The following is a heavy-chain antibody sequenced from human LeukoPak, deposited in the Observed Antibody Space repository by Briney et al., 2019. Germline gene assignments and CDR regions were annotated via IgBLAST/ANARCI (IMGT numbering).Heavy chain of an antibody. D-gene: IGHD6-13*01. CDR2: IYYSGST. Sequence: SETLSLTCTVSGGSISSNYWSWIRQPPGKGLEWIGYIYYSGSTNYNPSLKSRVTISVDTPKNQFSLKLSSVTAADTAVYYCARDLGSSWYPGNWFDPWGQGTLVTVSS. J-gene: IGHJ5*02. CDR1: GGSISSNY. CDR3: ARDLGSSWYPGNWFDP. V-gene: IGHV4-59*01.